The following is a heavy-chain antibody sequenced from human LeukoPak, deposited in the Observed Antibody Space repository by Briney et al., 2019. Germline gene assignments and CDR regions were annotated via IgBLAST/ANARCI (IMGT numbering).Heavy chain of an antibody. CDR2: IIHSGST. CDR1: GFTFSSYA. Sequence: GSLRLSCAASGFTFSSYAMSWVRQSPGKGLEWIGEIIHSGSTNYNPSLKSRVTMSVDTSKNQFSLKLSSVTAADTAVYYCARLHYDFWEYYFDYWGQGTLVTVSS. D-gene: IGHD3-3*01. J-gene: IGHJ4*02. V-gene: IGHV4-34*12. CDR3: ARLHYDFWEYYFDY.